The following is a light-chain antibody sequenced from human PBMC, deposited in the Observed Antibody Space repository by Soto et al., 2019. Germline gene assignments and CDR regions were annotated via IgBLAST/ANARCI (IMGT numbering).Light chain of an antibody. CDR3: LQVFSSPRT. V-gene: IGKV1-12*01. CDR1: QDIGVR. CDR2: AAS. J-gene: IGKJ1*01. Sequence: DIQMTQSPSSLSASIGDRVTITCRASQDIGVRVAWFQQKPGKAPKYLIQAASSLQSGVPSRFSGSGSGTEFFLSINTLQPEDFATYFCLQVFSSPRTFAQGTKVDI.